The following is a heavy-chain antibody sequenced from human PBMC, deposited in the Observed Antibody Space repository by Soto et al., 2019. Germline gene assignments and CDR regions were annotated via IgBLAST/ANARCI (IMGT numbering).Heavy chain of an antibody. D-gene: IGHD3-22*01. CDR2: ISGSGGST. CDR1: GFTFSSYA. J-gene: IGHJ4*02. V-gene: IGHV3-23*01. CDR3: AHEDSSGYYGPGDY. Sequence: GSLRLSCAASGFTFSSYAMSWVRQAPGKGLEWVSAISGSGGSTYYADSVKGRFTISRDNSKNTLYLQMNSLRAEDTAVYYCAHEDSSGYYGPGDYWGQGTLVTVSS.